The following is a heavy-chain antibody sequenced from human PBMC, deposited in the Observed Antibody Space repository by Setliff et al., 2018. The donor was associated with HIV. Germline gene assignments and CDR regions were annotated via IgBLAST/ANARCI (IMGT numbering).Heavy chain of an antibody. Sequence: PGGSLRLSCTASGFSFGDYVMNWVRQAPGKGLEWVGFIRSKANGGTTGYAASVKGRFTISRDDSKSIAYLQMNSLKTEDTAVYYCTRDDYCIEHWGQGTLVTVSS. CDR1: GFSFGDYV. J-gene: IGHJ4*02. V-gene: IGHV3-49*04. CDR3: TRDDYCIEH. D-gene: IGHD4-17*01. CDR2: IRSKANGGTT.